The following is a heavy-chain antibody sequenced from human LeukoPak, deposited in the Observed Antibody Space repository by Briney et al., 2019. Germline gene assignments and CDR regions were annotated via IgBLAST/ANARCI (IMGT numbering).Heavy chain of an antibody. D-gene: IGHD5-18*01. J-gene: IGHJ4*02. CDR1: GYSISSGNW. CDR2: IYYSGST. Sequence: SETLSLTCAVSGYSISSGNWWGWIRQPPGKGLELIGYIYYSGSTYYNPSLKSRVTMSVDTSKNQFSLKLSSVTAADTAVYYCARDRQHSYGAYFDYWGQGTLVTVSS. CDR3: ARDRQHSYGAYFDY. V-gene: IGHV4-28*03.